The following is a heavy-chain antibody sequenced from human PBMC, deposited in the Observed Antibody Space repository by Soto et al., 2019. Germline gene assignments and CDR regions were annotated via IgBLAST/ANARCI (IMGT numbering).Heavy chain of an antibody. CDR3: ARQAQWDSGEFNWFDP. CDR2: INPSGGST. Sequence: ASVEVSCKASGYTFTSYYMHWVRQAPGQGLEWMGIINPSGGSTSYAQKFQGRVTMTRDTSTSTVYMELSSLRSEDTAVYYCARQAQWDSGEFNWFDPWGQGTLLTVS. D-gene: IGHD3-10*01. V-gene: IGHV1-46*01. J-gene: IGHJ5*02. CDR1: GYTFTSYY.